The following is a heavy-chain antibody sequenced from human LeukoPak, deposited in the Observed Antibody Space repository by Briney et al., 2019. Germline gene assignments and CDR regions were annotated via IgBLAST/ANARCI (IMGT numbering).Heavy chain of an antibody. Sequence: GGSLRLSCAAPGFPFNAYNIHWIRQAPGRGLEWVSFIRNDETEIHYADFAKGRFTISRDKSKNSVYLQMNSLRPDDTALYYCAKDGGRYRFDYWGQGTMVTVSS. D-gene: IGHD3-16*02. V-gene: IGHV3-30*02. CDR3: AKDGGRYRFDY. CDR1: GFPFNAYN. J-gene: IGHJ4*02. CDR2: IRNDETEI.